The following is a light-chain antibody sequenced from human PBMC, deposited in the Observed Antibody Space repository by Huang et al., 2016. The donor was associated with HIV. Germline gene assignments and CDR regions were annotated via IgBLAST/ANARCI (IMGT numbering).Light chain of an antibody. V-gene: IGKV3-20*01. Sequence: EIVLTQSPGTLSLSAGERATLSCRASQSVSSSYLAWYQQKPGQAPRLLIYGASSRAIGIPDRFSGSGSGTDFTLTISRLEPEDFAVYYCQQYGSSPWTFGQGTKVEIK. J-gene: IGKJ1*01. CDR3: QQYGSSPWT. CDR2: GAS. CDR1: QSVSSSY.